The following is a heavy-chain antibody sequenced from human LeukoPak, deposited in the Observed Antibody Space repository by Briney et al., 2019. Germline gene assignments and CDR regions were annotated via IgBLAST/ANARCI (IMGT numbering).Heavy chain of an antibody. Sequence: SETLSLTCTVSGGSISSSSYYWGWIRQPPGKGLEWIGSIYYSGSTYYNPSLKSRVTISVDTSKNQFSLKLTSVTAADTAMYYCASHRYSATYYSDYWGQGTLVTVSS. CDR1: GGSISSSSYY. CDR2: IYYSGST. CDR3: ASHRYSATYYSDY. J-gene: IGHJ4*02. D-gene: IGHD1-26*01. V-gene: IGHV4-39*07.